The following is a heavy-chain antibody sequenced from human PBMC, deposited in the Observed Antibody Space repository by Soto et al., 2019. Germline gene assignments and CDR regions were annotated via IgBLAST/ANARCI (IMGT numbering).Heavy chain of an antibody. CDR2: IVPVFGRP. CDR3: AKDSWYFDL. V-gene: IGHV1-69*13. D-gene: IGHD6-13*01. J-gene: IGHJ4*02. CDR1: GGSFSNFG. Sequence: GASVKVSCKASGGSFSNFGISWVRQAPGQGLEWMGGIVPVFGRPNYAQRFRGRLTITADESTSTGYMELISLRVEDTGVYYCAKDSWYFDLWSQGSQVTVSS.